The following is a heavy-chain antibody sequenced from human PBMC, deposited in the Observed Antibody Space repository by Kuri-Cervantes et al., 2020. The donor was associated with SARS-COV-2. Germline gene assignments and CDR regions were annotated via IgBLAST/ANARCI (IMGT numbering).Heavy chain of an antibody. Sequence: SVKVSCKASGGTLRNYAISWVRQAPGQGLEWMGGIIPMFDSLNYAQKFQGRVTLTTDESTSTAYMELSSLTSEDTAMYYCGSTIAVAGVGVYYHLDVWGKGTTVTVSS. CDR3: GSTIAVAGVGVYYHLDV. CDR1: GGTLRNYA. V-gene: IGHV1-69*05. D-gene: IGHD6-19*01. CDR2: IIPMFDSL. J-gene: IGHJ6*03.